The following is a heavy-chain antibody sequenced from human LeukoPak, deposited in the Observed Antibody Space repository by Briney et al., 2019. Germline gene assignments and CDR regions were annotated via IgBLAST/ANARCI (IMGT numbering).Heavy chain of an antibody. V-gene: IGHV2-5*02. J-gene: IGHJ4*02. Sequence: SGPTLVKPTQTLTLTCTFSGFSLSASGVGVGWIRQPPGKALEWLVLLYWDEDKRYSPSLRSRLTITKDTSKNQLVLTMTKVDPVDTATYYCAHSIRTLGCSGGSCYYFDYWGQGTLVTVSS. D-gene: IGHD2-15*01. CDR1: GFSLSASGVG. CDR3: AHSIRTLGCSGGSCYYFDY. CDR2: LYWDEDK.